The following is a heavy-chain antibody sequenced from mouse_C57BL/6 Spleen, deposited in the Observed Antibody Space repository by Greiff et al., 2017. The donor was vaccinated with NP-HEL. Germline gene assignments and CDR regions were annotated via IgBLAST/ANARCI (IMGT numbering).Heavy chain of an antibody. CDR3: ARDGILRLDY. V-gene: IGHV5-16*01. D-gene: IGHD1-1*01. Sequence: EVKVVESEGGLVQPGSSMKLSCTASGFTFSDYYMAWVRQVPEKGLEWVANINYDGSSTYYLDSLKSRFIISRDNAKNILYLQMSSLKSEDTATYYCARDGILRLDYWGQGTTLTVSS. CDR1: GFTFSDYY. CDR2: INYDGSST. J-gene: IGHJ2*01.